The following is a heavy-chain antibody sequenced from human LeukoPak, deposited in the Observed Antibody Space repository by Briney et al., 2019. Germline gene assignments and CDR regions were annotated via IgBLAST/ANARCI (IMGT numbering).Heavy chain of an antibody. J-gene: IGHJ3*02. D-gene: IGHD3-3*01. Sequence: GDSLRLSCAASGFTFTKYWMTWVRQAPGKGLEWVGNIKQDGSEKYYVDSVKGRFTISRDNAKNSLYLQMNSLRAEDTAVYYCARDLDDAFDIWGQGTMVTVSS. CDR2: IKQDGSEK. CDR1: GFTFTKYW. CDR3: ARDLDDAFDI. V-gene: IGHV3-7*01.